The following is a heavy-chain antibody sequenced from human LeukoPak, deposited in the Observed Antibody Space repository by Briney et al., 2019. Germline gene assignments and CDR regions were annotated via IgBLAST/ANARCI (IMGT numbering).Heavy chain of an antibody. CDR2: ISSSSSYI. V-gene: IGHV3-21*01. CDR1: GFTFSSYS. Sequence: NSGGSLRLSCAASGFTFSSYSMNWVRQAPGKGLEWVSSISSSSSYIYYADSVKGRFTISRDNAKNSLYLQMNSLRAEDTAVYYCASLDRRQQLNPWGQGTLVTVSS. CDR3: ASLDRRQQLNP. D-gene: IGHD6-13*01. J-gene: IGHJ5*02.